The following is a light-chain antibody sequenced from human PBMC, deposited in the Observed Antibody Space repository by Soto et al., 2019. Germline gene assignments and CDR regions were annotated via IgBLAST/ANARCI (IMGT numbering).Light chain of an antibody. Sequence: DIQMTQSPSALSASVGDRVTITCRASQGISNYLAWFQQKPGQGPKRLIYGASNLQSGVPPRFSGSGSETEFTLTISNLQPEDIATYYCLQHNAYPFTLGQGTKVDIK. CDR3: LQHNAYPFT. V-gene: IGKV1-17*03. CDR2: GAS. J-gene: IGKJ2*01. CDR1: QGISNY.